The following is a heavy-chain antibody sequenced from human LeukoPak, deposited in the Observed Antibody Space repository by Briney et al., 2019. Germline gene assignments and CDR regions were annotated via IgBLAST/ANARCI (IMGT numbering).Heavy chain of an antibody. CDR2: IKQDGSEK. CDR1: GFTFSSYW. Sequence: GGSLRLSCAASGFTFSSYWMSWVRQAPGKGLEWVANIKQDGSEKYYVDSVKGRFTISRDNAKNSLFLQMNRLRAEDAAVYYCAKAPVTTCSGAYCYPFDYWGQGTLVTVSS. J-gene: IGHJ4*02. D-gene: IGHD2-21*01. CDR3: AKAPVTTCSGAYCYPFDY. V-gene: IGHV3-7*03.